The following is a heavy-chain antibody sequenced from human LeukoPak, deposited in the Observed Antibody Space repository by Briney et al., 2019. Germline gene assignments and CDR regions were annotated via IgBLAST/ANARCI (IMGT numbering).Heavy chain of an antibody. V-gene: IGHV1-2*02. CDR3: ARDNYGDPNRFDP. CDR2: INPNSGGT. CDR1: GYTFAGYY. Sequence: ASVKVSCKASGYTFAGYYMHWVRQAPGQGLEWMGWINPNSGGTNYAQKFQGRVTMTRDTSISTAYMELSRLRSDDTAVYYCARDNYGDPNRFDPWGQGTLVTVSS. D-gene: IGHD4-17*01. J-gene: IGHJ5*02.